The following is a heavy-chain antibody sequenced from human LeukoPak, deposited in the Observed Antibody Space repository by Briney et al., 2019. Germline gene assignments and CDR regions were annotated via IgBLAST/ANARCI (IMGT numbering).Heavy chain of an antibody. CDR1: GGSISNVNYY. V-gene: IGHV4-61*01. J-gene: IGHJ5*01. CDR2: IHYSGST. D-gene: IGHD1-20*01. Sequence: SQTLSLTCTVSGGSISNVNYYWNWLRQPPGKGLEWIGYIHYSGSTNYNPSLKSRVTISVDMSKNQFSLKLSSVTAADTAVYYCAREISPITSLHMLKMNGGLKWFDSWGQGILVTVSS. CDR3: AREISPITSLHMLKMNGGLKWFDS.